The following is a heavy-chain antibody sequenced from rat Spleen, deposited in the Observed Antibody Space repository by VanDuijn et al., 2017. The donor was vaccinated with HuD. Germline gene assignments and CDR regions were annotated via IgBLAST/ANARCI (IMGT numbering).Heavy chain of an antibody. V-gene: IGHV5-19*01. D-gene: IGHD1-12*02. CDR1: GFTFSNYG. CDR2: ISPGGGNT. Sequence: EVQLVESGGGLVQPGRSLKLSCAASGFTFSNYGMYWIRQAPTKGLEWVASISPGGGNTHYRDSVKGRFTISRDNTKSTLSLQMDSLRSEDTATYYCTREGYDGTSSGFDYWGQGVMVTVSS. CDR3: TREGYDGTSSGFDY. J-gene: IGHJ2*01.